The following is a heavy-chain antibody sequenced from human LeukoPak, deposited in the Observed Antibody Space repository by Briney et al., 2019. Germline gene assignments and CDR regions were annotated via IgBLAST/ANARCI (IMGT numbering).Heavy chain of an antibody. Sequence: GGSLRLSCAASGFTFSYSGMHWVRQAPGKGLEWVTFIWYDGNNKYYADSVKGRFTISRDNSKNTLFLQMNSLRAEDTAVYYCARGYTVTSAFDIWGQGTMVTVSS. V-gene: IGHV3-33*01. CDR3: ARGYTVTSAFDI. J-gene: IGHJ3*02. CDR2: IWYDGNNK. D-gene: IGHD4-17*01. CDR1: GFTFSYSG.